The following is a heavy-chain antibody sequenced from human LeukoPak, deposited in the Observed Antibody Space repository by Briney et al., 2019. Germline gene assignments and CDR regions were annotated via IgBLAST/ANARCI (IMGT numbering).Heavy chain of an antibody. CDR1: GFSFSSYW. D-gene: IGHD6-25*01. V-gene: IGHV3-7*05. J-gene: IGHJ5*02. CDR2: IKQDGNEK. CDR3: ARDRLGENWFDP. Sequence: PGGSLRLSCAASGFSFSSYWMSWVRQAPGKGLEWVANIKQDGNEKYYVDSVKGRFTISRDNAKNSLYLQMNSLRAEDTAVYYCARDRLGENWFDPWGLGTLVTVSS.